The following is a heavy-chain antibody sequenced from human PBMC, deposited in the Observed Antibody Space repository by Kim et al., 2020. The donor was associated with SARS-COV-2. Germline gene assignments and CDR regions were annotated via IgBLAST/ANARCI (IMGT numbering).Heavy chain of an antibody. CDR3: ARCGLSGYYSGYYYGMDV. J-gene: IGHJ6*02. CDR2: IYPGDSDT. V-gene: IGHV5-51*01. CDR1: GYSFTSYW. Sequence: GGSLKISCKGSGYSFTSYWIGWVRQMPGKGLEWMGIIYPGDSDTRYSPSFQGQVTISADKSISTAYLQWSSLKASDTAMYYCARCGLSGYYSGYYYGMDVWGQGTTVTVSS. D-gene: IGHD3-22*01.